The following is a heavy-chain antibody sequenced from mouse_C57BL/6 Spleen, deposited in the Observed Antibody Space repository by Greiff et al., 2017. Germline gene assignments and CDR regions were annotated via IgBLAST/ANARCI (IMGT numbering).Heavy chain of an antibody. J-gene: IGHJ2*01. CDR3: TRSDYGSSGDFDY. D-gene: IGHD1-1*01. Sequence: VQLQESGAELVRPGASVTLSCKASGYTFTDYEMHWVKQTPVHGLEWIGAIDPEAGGTAYNQKVKGKAILTADKSSSTAYMELRSLTSEDSAVYYCTRSDYGSSGDFDYWGQGTTLTVSS. V-gene: IGHV1-15*01. CDR2: IDPEAGGT. CDR1: GYTFTDYE.